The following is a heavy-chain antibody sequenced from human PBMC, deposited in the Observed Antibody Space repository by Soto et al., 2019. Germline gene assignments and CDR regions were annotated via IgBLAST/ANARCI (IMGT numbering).Heavy chain of an antibody. J-gene: IGHJ6*02. V-gene: IGHV3-23*01. CDR2: ISDGGERT. D-gene: IGHD3-3*01. CDR3: ARDRSTDFGLDV. CDR1: GFTFSDYV. Sequence: EVLLLESGGDSVQPGGSLRLSCVASGFTFSDYVMSWVRQVPGKGLEWVSSISDGGERTDYRDSVRGRFTISRDNARVTLHLQMNRLRVDDTAPYFCARDRSTDFGLDVWGQGTTVTVSS.